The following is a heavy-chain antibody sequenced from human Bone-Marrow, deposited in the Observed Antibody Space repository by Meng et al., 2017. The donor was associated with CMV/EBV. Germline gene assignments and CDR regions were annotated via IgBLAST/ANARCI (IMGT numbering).Heavy chain of an antibody. CDR2: ISYDGSNK. CDR3: ASRRALLFGVIRRGAFDI. D-gene: IGHD3-3*01. CDR1: GFTFSSYA. Sequence: GESLKISCAASGFTFSSYAMHWVRQAPGKGLEWVAVISYDGSNKYYADSVKGRFTISRDNSKNTLYLQMNSLRAEDTAVYYCASRRALLFGVIRRGAFDIWGQGTLVTFSS. J-gene: IGHJ3*02. V-gene: IGHV3-30*04.